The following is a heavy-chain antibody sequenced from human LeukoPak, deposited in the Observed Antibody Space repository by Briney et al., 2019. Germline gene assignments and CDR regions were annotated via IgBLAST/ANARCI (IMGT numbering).Heavy chain of an antibody. J-gene: IGHJ4*02. CDR2: IYYHGNT. V-gene: IGHV4-59*01. Sequence: SETLSLTCTVSGGSINSFYWSWIRQSPGKGLEWIGNIYYHGNTYYNPSLESRVTISIDTSKRQFSLKLSSVTAADTAVYYCARSTWLLDKWGQGTLVTVSS. CDR3: ARSTWLLDK. D-gene: IGHD3-22*01. CDR1: GGSINSFY.